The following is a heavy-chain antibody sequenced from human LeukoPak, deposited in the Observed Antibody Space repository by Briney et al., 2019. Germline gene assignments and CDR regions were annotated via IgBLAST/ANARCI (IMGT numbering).Heavy chain of an antibody. V-gene: IGHV4-31*03. Sequence: SETLSLTCTVSGGSISSGGYYWSWIRQHPGKGLEWIGYIYHSGSTYYNPSLKSRVTISVDTSKNQFSLKLSSVTAADTAVYYCASGEVGLRLFDYWGQGTLVTVSS. D-gene: IGHD5-12*01. CDR1: GGSISSGGYY. CDR3: ASGEVGLRLFDY. J-gene: IGHJ4*02. CDR2: IYHSGST.